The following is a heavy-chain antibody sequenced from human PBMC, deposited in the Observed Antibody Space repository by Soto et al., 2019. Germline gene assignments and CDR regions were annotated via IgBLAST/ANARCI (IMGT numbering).Heavy chain of an antibody. J-gene: IGHJ4*02. CDR1: GFTFSSYA. D-gene: IGHD3-9*01. V-gene: IGHV3-23*01. CDR3: ATDAYYDILTGHDY. Sequence: GGSLRLSCAASGFTFSSYAMSWVRQAPGKGLEWVSAISGSGGSTYYADSVKGRFTISRDNSKNTLYLQMNSLRAEDTAVYYCATDAYYDILTGHDYWGQGTLVTVSS. CDR2: ISGSGGST.